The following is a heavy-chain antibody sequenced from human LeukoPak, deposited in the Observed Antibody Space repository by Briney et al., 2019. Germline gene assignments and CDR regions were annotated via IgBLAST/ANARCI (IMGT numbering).Heavy chain of an antibody. CDR1: GDSVSSNSAA. V-gene: IGHV6-1*01. CDR3: ARGRGVAARPGWYYYYYMDV. Sequence: SQTLSLTCAISGDSVSSNSAAWNWIRQSPSRGLEWLGRTYYRSKWYNDYAVSVKSRITINPDTSKNQFSLQLNSVTPEDTAVYYCARGRGVAARPGWYYYYYMDVWGKGTTVTVS. D-gene: IGHD6-6*01. J-gene: IGHJ6*03. CDR2: TYYRSKWYN.